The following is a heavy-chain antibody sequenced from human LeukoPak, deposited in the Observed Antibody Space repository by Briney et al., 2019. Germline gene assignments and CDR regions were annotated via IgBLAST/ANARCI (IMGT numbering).Heavy chain of an antibody. CDR2: IRSKAYRGTT. CDR1: GFTFGDHA. V-gene: IGHV3-49*04. CDR3: ARGPIQLWIHNAMDV. J-gene: IGHJ6*02. Sequence: GGSLRLSCTGSGFTFGDHAMSWVRQAPGKGLEWVGFIRSKAYRGTTEYAASVKGGFTISRDDSASIAYLQMNSLRTEDTAVYYCARGPIQLWIHNAMDVWGQGTTVTVSS. D-gene: IGHD1-1*01.